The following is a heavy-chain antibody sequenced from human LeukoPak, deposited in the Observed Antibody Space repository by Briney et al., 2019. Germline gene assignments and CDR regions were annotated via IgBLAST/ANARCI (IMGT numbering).Heavy chain of an antibody. V-gene: IGHV4-39*01. D-gene: IGHD3-22*01. CDR3: ARHVVGYSYDSSGGSLDY. CDR1: GSSISSSSYY. J-gene: IGHJ4*02. Sequence: AETLSLTCTVSGSSISSSSYYWGWIRQPPGKGLEWIGSIYYSGSTYYNPSLKSRVTISVDTSKNQFSLKLSSVTAADTAVYYCARHVVGYSYDSSGGSLDYWGQGTLVTVSS. CDR2: IYYSGST.